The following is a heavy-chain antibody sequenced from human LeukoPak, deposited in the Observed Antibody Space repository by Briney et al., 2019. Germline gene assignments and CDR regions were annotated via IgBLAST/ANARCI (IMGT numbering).Heavy chain of an antibody. CDR2: INTNTGNP. CDR3: ARARITIFGVVIIRWYFDY. V-gene: IGHV7-4-1*02. D-gene: IGHD3-3*01. Sequence: ASVKVSCKASGYTFTSYAMNWVRQAPGQGLEWMGWINTNTGNPTYAQGFTGRFVFSLDTSVSTAYLQISSLKAEDTAVYYCARARITIFGVVIIRWYFDYWGQGTLVTVSS. CDR1: GYTFTSYA. J-gene: IGHJ4*02.